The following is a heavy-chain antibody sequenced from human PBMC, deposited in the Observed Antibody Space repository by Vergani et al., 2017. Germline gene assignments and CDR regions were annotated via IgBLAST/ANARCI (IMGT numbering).Heavy chain of an antibody. V-gene: IGHV3-48*03. CDR2: ISDSGSAI. Sequence: EVQLVESGGGLVQPGGSLRLSCTASGFSFSSYEMNWVRQAPGKGLDWVSFISDSGSAIYYADSVKGRFTISRDNAKNSLYLQMNSLRAEDTAVYYCARARPGIRFHPHFGLWGRGTLVTVSS. J-gene: IGHJ2*01. D-gene: IGHD3-3*01. CDR1: GFSFSSYE. CDR3: ARARPGIRFHPHFGL.